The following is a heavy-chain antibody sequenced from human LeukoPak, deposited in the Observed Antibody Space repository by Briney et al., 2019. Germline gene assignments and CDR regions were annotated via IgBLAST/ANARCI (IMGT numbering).Heavy chain of an antibody. CDR2: IYHSGST. Sequence: SETLSLTCTVSHYSISSNYYWGWIRQPPGKGLEWIGSIYHSGSTYYNPSLKSRVTISVDTSKNQFSLKLSSVTAADTAVYYCARDSLAARLPFDYWGQGTLVTVSS. D-gene: IGHD6-6*01. J-gene: IGHJ4*02. V-gene: IGHV4-38-2*02. CDR1: HYSISSNYY. CDR3: ARDSLAARLPFDY.